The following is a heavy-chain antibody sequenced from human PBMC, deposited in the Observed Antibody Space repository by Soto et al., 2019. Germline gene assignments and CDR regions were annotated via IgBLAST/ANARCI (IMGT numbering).Heavy chain of an antibody. V-gene: IGHV3-48*03. J-gene: IGHJ4*02. Sequence: AGGSLRLSCAASGFSFSNYEMNWVRQAPGKGLEWVAYISSGGDTIHYADSVRGRFTVSRDNARNSLSLQMNTLRVEDTALYYCARDRAAGGYWGQGXLVTVSS. D-gene: IGHD6-13*01. CDR3: ARDRAAGGY. CDR2: ISSGGDTI. CDR1: GFSFSNYE.